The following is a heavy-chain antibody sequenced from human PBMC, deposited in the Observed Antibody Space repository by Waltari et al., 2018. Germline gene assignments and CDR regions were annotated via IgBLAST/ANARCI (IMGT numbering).Heavy chain of an antibody. CDR3: ARDRGRGLYLDS. Sequence: VQLQESGPGLVKPSGTLSLTCAVSGDSMSSPYWWSWVRQPPGKGLEWIGQVHGSGKTNYNPSFASRVTVSLDTPNNQFSLRVTSVTAADSAIYYCARDRGRGLYLDSWGPGTLVAVSP. D-gene: IGHD2-15*01. CDR1: GDSMSSPYW. CDR2: VHGSGKT. J-gene: IGHJ4*02. V-gene: IGHV4-4*02.